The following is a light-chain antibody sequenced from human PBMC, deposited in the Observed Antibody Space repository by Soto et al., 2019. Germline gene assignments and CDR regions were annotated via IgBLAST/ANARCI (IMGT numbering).Light chain of an antibody. Sequence: EIVLTQSPATLSLSPGERATLPCRASQSVSTYLAWYQQKPGQAPRLLIYDASNRATGIPARFSGSGSGTDFTLTISSLEPEDFVVYYCQQRSNSEITFGPGTKVDIK. J-gene: IGKJ3*01. V-gene: IGKV3-11*01. CDR3: QQRSNSEIT. CDR1: QSVSTY. CDR2: DAS.